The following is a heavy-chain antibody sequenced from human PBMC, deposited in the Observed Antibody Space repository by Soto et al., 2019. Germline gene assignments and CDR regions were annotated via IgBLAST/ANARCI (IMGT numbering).Heavy chain of an antibody. V-gene: IGHV1-18*01. J-gene: IGHJ6*03. D-gene: IGHD1-26*01. Sequence: QAQLVQSGSEVKRPGASVKVSCKASGYSFSSYGIVWVRQAPGQGLEWMGWIRPYNGDTNSAQKFQGRVTLTTDTSTSTAYMELRSLRYDDTPVYYCARRAEDHYFYYMVVWGKGTTVTVSS. CDR2: IRPYNGDT. CDR1: GYSFSSYG. CDR3: ARRAEDHYFYYMVV.